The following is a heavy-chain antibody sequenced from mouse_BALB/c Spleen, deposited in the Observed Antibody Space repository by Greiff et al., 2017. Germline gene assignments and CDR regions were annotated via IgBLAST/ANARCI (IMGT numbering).Heavy chain of an antibody. CDR3: ASDKGWFAY. J-gene: IGHJ3*01. V-gene: IGHV5-12-2*01. CDR1: GFTFSSYT. Sequence: EVQLVESGGGLVQPGGSLKLSCAASGFTFSSYTMSWVRQTPEKRLEWVAYISNGGGSTYYPDTVKGRFTISRDNAKNTLYLQMSSLKSEDTAMYYCASDKGWFAYWGQGTLVTVSA. CDR2: ISNGGGST.